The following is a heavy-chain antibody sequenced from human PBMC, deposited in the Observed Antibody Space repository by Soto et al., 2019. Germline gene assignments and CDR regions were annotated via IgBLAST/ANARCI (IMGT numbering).Heavy chain of an antibody. CDR2: INHSGST. CDR3: ARSLGIWYFDL. CDR1: GGSISSGGYS. D-gene: IGHD7-27*01. J-gene: IGHJ2*01. Sequence: SETLSLTCAVSGGSISSGGYSWSWIRQPPGKGLEWIGYINHSGSTNYNPSLKSRVTISVDTSKNQFSLKLSSVTAADTAVYYCARSLGIWYFDLWGRGTLVTVSS. V-gene: IGHV4-30-2*01.